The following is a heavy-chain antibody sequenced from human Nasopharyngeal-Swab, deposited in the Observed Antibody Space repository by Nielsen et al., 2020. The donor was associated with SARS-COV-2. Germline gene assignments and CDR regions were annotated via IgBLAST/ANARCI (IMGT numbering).Heavy chain of an antibody. D-gene: IGHD2-15*01. CDR3: ARGSQGTRWS. CDR2: TWYRSKWHY. CDR1: GDSVSSNTAA. V-gene: IGHV6-1*01. Sequence: SQTLSLTCAISGDSVSSNTAAWSWIRQSPSRGLEWLGRTWYRSKWHYDYAESVKSRITINPDTTKNQFYLQLNSVTPEDTAVYYCARGSQGTRWSWGQGTLVNVSS. J-gene: IGHJ5*02.